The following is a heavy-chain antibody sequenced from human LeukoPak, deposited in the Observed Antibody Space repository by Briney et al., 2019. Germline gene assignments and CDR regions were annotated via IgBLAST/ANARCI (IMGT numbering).Heavy chain of an antibody. V-gene: IGHV4-59*01. Sequence: SETLSLTCTVSGGSISSYYRSWIRQPPGKGLEWIGYIYYSGSTNYNPSLKSRVTISVDTSKNQFSLKLSSVTAADTAVYYCARDHLGPYYYYGMDVWGQGTTVTVSS. CDR1: GGSISSYY. CDR3: ARDHLGPYYYYGMDV. J-gene: IGHJ6*02. D-gene: IGHD3-16*01. CDR2: IYYSGST.